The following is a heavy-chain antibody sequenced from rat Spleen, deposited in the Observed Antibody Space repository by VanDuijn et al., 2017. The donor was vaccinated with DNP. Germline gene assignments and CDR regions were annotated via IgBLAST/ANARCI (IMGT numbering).Heavy chain of an antibody. CDR3: ARDAGGPFDH. V-gene: IGHV5-31*01. J-gene: IGHJ2*01. Sequence: EVQLVESGGGLVQPGRSLKLSCAASGFTFSYYWMAWIRQVPGKGLEWIASITGGGGTTSYPDSVKGRFTISRDNAKSTLYLQMNSLRSEDTATYYCARDAGGPFDHWGQGVMVTVSS. CDR1: GFTFSYYW. CDR2: ITGGGGTT. D-gene: IGHD1-11*01.